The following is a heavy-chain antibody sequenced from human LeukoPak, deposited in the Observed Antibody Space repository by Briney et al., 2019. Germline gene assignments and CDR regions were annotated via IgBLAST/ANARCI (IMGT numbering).Heavy chain of an antibody. V-gene: IGHV3-30*18. D-gene: IGHD1-26*01. J-gene: IGHJ6*03. CDR1: GFTFSSYG. CDR2: ISYDGSNR. CDR3: AKIPQREWEIPRNYYYWYMDV. Sequence: GGSLRLSCAASGFTFSSYGMRWVRQAPGKGLEWVAVISYDGSNRYYADSVRGRFTISRDNSKNTLYLQMNSLRAEDTAVYYCAKIPQREWEIPRNYYYWYMDVWGKGTTVTISS.